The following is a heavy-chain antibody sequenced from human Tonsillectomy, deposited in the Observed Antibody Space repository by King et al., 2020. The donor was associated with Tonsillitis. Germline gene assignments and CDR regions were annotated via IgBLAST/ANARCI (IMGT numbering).Heavy chain of an antibody. CDR3: ATWGYDSSGYYYDYFDY. CDR1: GGSISSYY. J-gene: IGHJ4*02. D-gene: IGHD3-22*01. Sequence: QLQESGPGLVKPSETLSLTCTVSGGSISSYYWSWIRQPAGKGLGWIERIYTSGSTNYNPSLKSRVTMSVDTSKNQFSLKLSSVTAADTAVYYCATWGYDSSGYYYDYFDYWGQGTLVTVSS. CDR2: IYTSGST. V-gene: IGHV4-4*07.